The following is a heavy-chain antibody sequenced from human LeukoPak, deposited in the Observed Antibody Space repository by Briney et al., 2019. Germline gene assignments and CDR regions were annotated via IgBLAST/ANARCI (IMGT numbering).Heavy chain of an antibody. D-gene: IGHD4-11*01. CDR2: IYYTGST. V-gene: IGHV4-59*11. CDR3: AKLYSGWFDP. J-gene: IGHJ5*02. Sequence: PSETLSLTCTVSGVSISGHYWSWIRQSPGKRLEWIGNIYYTGSTTYNPSLKSRVTISVDTSKNQFSLKLSSVTAADTAVYYCAKLYSGWFDPWGQGTLVTVSS. CDR1: GVSISGHY.